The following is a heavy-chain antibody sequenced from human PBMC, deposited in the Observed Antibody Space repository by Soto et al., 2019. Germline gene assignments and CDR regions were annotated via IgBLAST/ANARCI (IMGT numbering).Heavy chain of an antibody. Sequence: GESLKISCKGSGYSFTTYWISWVRQMPGKGLEWMGRIDPSDSYTNYSPSFQGHVTISADKSISTAYLQWSSLRASDTAMYYCARLTTMIISLNMDVWGQGTTVTVSS. CDR2: IDPSDSYT. CDR3: ARLTTMIISLNMDV. CDR1: GYSFTTYW. J-gene: IGHJ6*02. D-gene: IGHD3-22*01. V-gene: IGHV5-10-1*01.